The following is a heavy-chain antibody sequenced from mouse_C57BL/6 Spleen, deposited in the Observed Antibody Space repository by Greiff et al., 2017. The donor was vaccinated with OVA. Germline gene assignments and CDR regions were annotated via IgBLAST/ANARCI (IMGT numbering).Heavy chain of an antibody. Sequence: EVQLQESGPGLVKPSQSLSLTCSVTGYSITSGYYWNWIRQFPGNKLEWMGYISYDGSNNYNPSLKNRISITRDTSKNQFFLKLNSVTTEDTATYYCAREMGLNFDYWGQGTTLTVSS. D-gene: IGHD2-4*01. V-gene: IGHV3-6*01. CDR3: AREMGLNFDY. CDR1: GYSITSGYY. J-gene: IGHJ2*01. CDR2: ISYDGSN.